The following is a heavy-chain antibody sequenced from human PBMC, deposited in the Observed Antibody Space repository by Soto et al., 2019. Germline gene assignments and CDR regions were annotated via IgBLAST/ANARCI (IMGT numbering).Heavy chain of an antibody. CDR1: EFTFDDYA. J-gene: IGHJ5*02. D-gene: IGHD6-6*01. CDR3: AKDVDSSSFRWFDP. V-gene: IGHV3-9*01. CDR2: ISWNSGSI. Sequence: EVQLVESGGGLVQPGRSLRLSCAASEFTFDDYAMHWVRQAPGKGLEWVSGISWNSGSIGYADSVKGRFTISRDNAKNSLYLQMNSLRAEDTALYYCAKDVDSSSFRWFDPWGQGTLVIVSS.